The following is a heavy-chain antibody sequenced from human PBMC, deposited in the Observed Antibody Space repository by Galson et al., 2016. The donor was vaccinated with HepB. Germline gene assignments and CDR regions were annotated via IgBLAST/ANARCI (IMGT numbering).Heavy chain of an antibody. J-gene: IGHJ4*03. CDR2: VTHFGNV. CDR1: GGSISDNKW. Sequence: SETLSLTCDVSGGSISDNKWWTWVRQPPGGGLEWIGEVTHFGNVNPKTSLRSRVTISVDKSRNQFSLRLRSVTVANTAVYYCPRDDPCSDSRCHNSWGHGIQVTVSS. CDR3: PRDDPCSDSRCHNS. D-gene: IGHD2-21*01. V-gene: IGHV4-4*02.